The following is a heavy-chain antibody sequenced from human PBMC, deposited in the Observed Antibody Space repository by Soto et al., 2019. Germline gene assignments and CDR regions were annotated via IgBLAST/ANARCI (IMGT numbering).Heavy chain of an antibody. J-gene: IGHJ6*02. D-gene: IGHD4-17*01. CDR3: ARDLAVTTFYYYYGMDV. CDR1: GFTFSSYA. V-gene: IGHV3-30-3*01. Sequence: GGSLRLSCAASGFTFSSYAMHWVRQAPGKGLEWVAVISYDGSNKYYADSVKGRFTISRDNSKNTLYLQMNSLRAEDTAVYYCARDLAVTTFYYYYGMDVWGQGTTVTVSS. CDR2: ISYDGSNK.